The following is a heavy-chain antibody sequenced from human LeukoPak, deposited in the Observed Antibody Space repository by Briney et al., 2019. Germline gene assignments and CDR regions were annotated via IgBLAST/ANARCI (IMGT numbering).Heavy chain of an antibody. Sequence: PSETLSLTCSVSRGSISTYYWSWIRQPPGKGLEWIGFVFYSGTTNSNPPVKSRVSMSVDMSKNHLSLELTSVTAADSAVYYCARSRSSSPYYFDTWGQGTLVTVSS. J-gene: IGHJ4*02. CDR3: ARSRSSSPYYFDT. CDR1: RGSISTYY. V-gene: IGHV4-59*01. CDR2: VFYSGTT. D-gene: IGHD6-19*01.